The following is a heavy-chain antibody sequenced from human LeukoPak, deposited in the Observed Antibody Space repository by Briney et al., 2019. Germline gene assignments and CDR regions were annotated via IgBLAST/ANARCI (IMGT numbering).Heavy chain of an antibody. V-gene: IGHV4-39*01. CDR2: IYCSGST. D-gene: IGHD5-18*01. J-gene: IGHJ4*02. CDR1: GGSISSCSYY. CDR3: ARQDMPWIQLRVGYYFDY. Sequence: SETLSLTCTVSGGSISSCSYYWGWIRQPPGKGLEWIGSIYCSGSTYYNPSVKSRVTISVDTSKNQFSLKLSSVTAADTAVYYCARQDMPWIQLRVGYYFDYWGQGTLVTVSS.